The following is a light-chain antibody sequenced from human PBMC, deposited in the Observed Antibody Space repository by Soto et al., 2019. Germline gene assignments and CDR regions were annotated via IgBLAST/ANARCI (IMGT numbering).Light chain of an antibody. CDR3: QSYDSSRSPLYV. CDR1: SSDVGGYNY. CDR2: EVS. Sequence: QSVLTQPASVSGSPGQSITISCTGTSSDVGGYNYVSWYQQQSGKAPKLMIHEVSNRPSGVSNRFSGSKSGNTASLTISGLQAEDEADYYCQSYDSSRSPLYVFGTGTKVTVL. V-gene: IGLV2-14*01. J-gene: IGLJ1*01.